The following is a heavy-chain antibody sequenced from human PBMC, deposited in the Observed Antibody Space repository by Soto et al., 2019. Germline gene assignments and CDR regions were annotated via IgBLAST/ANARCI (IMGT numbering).Heavy chain of an antibody. V-gene: IGHV3-23*01. CDR3: AILEDYYGLDV. CDR1: GFFFGTYA. Sequence: EVRMLESGGGWVRPGGSLGLSCAASGFFFGTYAFSWVRQAPGKGLEWVSALSGGGDKTYYTDSVKGRFTISRDNSKRTLYLQMNSLRAEDTAVYYCAILEDYYGLDVWGQGATVTVSS. J-gene: IGHJ6*02. D-gene: IGHD3-3*02. CDR2: LSGGGDKT.